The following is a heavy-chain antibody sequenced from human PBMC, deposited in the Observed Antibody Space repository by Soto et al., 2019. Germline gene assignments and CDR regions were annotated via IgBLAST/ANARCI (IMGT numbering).Heavy chain of an antibody. CDR3: ARVPTYYQARIGYQPFHP. CDR2: IHYSGGATYSP. Sequence: SETLSLTCTVSGASIISDGYYWTWIRQHPGKGLEWLGYIHYSGGATYSPSYNPSLKSRIAISVDTSKRLFSLKLTSVSAADTAVYYCARVPTYYQARIGYQPFHPWGQGTLVTVS. D-gene: IGHD3-22*01. CDR1: GASIISDGYY. J-gene: IGHJ5*02. V-gene: IGHV4-31*03.